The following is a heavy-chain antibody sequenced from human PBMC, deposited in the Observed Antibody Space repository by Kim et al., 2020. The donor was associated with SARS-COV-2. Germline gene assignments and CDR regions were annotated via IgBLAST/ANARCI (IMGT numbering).Heavy chain of an antibody. V-gene: IGHV3-7*04. CDR3: ARDYYDYVWGSYRINYFDY. D-gene: IGHD3-16*02. Sequence: GRFTISRDNAKNSLYLQMNSLRAEDTAVYYCARDYYDYVWGSYRINYFDYWGQGTLVTVSS. J-gene: IGHJ4*02.